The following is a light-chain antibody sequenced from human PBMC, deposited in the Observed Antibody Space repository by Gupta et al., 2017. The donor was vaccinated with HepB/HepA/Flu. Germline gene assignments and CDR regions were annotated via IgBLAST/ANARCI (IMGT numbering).Light chain of an antibody. CDR2: GAA. Sequence: ELVMTQSLATLSMSPGKRATLSCSASQTTSNNLAWYRHKPGQTPRLLIYGAAARATGVPVRFSGSGSGTEFTLSITSLQSEDSAVYYCQQYNNWPIGSFGQGTKLEIK. V-gene: IGKV3-15*01. CDR3: QQYNNWPIGS. CDR1: QTTSNN. J-gene: IGKJ2*04.